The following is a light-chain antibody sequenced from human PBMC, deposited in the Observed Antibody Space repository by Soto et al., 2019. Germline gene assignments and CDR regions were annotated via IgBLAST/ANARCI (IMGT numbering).Light chain of an antibody. CDR2: EVS. J-gene: IGLJ1*01. V-gene: IGLV2-8*01. Sequence: QSALTQAPSASRSPGQSVTISCARTSSDVCGYNYVSWYQQHPGKAPKLMIYEVSKRPSGVPDRFSGSKSGNTASLTVSGLQAEDEADYYCTSYAGSNNFFYVFGTGTKVTVL. CDR3: TSYAGSNNFFYV. CDR1: SSDVCGYNY.